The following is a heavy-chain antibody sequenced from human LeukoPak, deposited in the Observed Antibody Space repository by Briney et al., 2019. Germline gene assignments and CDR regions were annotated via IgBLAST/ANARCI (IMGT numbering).Heavy chain of an antibody. D-gene: IGHD3-16*01. Sequence: PSETLSLTCGVYDGSFIGDYWSWIRQSPGMGLEWIGQVYHSGSANYNPSLRSRVTISIDTSKKQFSLKLNSVTATDTAVYYCARHGGFYFDSWGQGILVTVSS. CDR3: ARHGGFYFDS. J-gene: IGHJ4*02. V-gene: IGHV4-34*01. CDR2: VYHSGSA. CDR1: DGSFIGDY.